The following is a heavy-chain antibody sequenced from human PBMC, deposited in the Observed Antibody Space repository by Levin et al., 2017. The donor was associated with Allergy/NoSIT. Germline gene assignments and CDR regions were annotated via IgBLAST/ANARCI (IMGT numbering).Heavy chain of an antibody. CDR3: ARPYCSSTSCFDFDY. J-gene: IGHJ4*02. Sequence: SCAASGFTFDNYALHWVRQAPGKGLEWVSGISWNSGTIGYADSVKGRFTISRDNAKNCLYLQMNSLRAEDTALYYCARPYCSSTSCFDFDYWGQGTLVTVSS. CDR2: ISWNSGTI. D-gene: IGHD2-2*01. CDR1: GFTFDNYA. V-gene: IGHV3-9*01.